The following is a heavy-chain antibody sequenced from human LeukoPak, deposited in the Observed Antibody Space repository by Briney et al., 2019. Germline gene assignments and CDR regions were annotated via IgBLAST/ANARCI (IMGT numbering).Heavy chain of an antibody. V-gene: IGHV4-59*01. D-gene: IGHD6-19*01. CDR3: ARLRGWHDAFDI. Sequence: SETLSLTCAVSGGSISSYYWSWIRQPPGKGLEWIGYIYYSGSTNYNPSLKSRVTISVDTSKNQFSLRLSSVTAADTAVYYCARLRGWHDAFDIWGQGTMVTVSS. CDR1: GGSISSYY. CDR2: IYYSGST. J-gene: IGHJ3*02.